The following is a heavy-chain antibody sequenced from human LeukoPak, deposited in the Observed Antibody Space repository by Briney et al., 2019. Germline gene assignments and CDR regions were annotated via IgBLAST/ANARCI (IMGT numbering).Heavy chain of an antibody. CDR2: IKQDGSEK. CDR1: GFTFSSYW. J-gene: IGHJ4*02. D-gene: IGHD5-12*01. CDR3: ARGETGYSGYGGYYFDY. V-gene: IGHV3-7*04. Sequence: PGGSLRLSCAASGFTFSSYWMSWVRQAPGKGLEWVANIKQDGSEKYYVDSVKGRFTISRENAKNSLYLQMNSLRAEDTAVYYCARGETGYSGYGGYYFDYWGQGTLVTVSS.